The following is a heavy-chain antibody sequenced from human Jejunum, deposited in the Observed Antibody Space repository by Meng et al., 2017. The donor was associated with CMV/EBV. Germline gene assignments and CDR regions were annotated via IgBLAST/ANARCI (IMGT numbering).Heavy chain of an antibody. CDR2: ISSGSTII. CDR1: SYG. D-gene: IGHD3-10*01. Sequence: SYGMNWVRQAPGKGLEWVSYISSGSTIIYYADSMKGRFTITRDNARSSLFLQMNSLRAEDTAVYYCAKRITLVRGNIKDYYAMDVWGQGTTVTVSS. J-gene: IGHJ6*02. CDR3: AKRITLVRGNIKDYYAMDV. V-gene: IGHV3-21*05.